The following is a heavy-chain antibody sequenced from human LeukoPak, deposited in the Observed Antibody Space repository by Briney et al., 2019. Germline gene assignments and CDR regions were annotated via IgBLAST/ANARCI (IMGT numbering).Heavy chain of an antibody. D-gene: IGHD6-19*01. Sequence: SETLSLTCTVSGYSLSSGFFCDWIRQSPGKGLEWIGSISHSGSTYYNPSLKSRVTISLDTSKNQFSLKLSSVTAADTAVYYCARVASSSGWYPIDYWGQGTLVTVSS. CDR3: ARVASSSGWYPIDY. V-gene: IGHV4-38-2*02. J-gene: IGHJ4*02. CDR2: ISHSGST. CDR1: GYSLSSGFF.